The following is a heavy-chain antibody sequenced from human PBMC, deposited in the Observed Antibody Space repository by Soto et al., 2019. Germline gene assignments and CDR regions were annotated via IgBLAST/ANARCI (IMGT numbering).Heavy chain of an antibody. Sequence: EASVKVSCKASGGTFSSYAISWVRQAPGQGLEWMGGIIPIFGRANYAQKFQGRVTITADKSTSTAYMELSSLRSEDTAVYYCARRSQGYSGYDCAFDIWGQGTMVTVSS. V-gene: IGHV1-69*06. CDR2: IIPIFGRA. D-gene: IGHD5-12*01. J-gene: IGHJ3*02. CDR1: GGTFSSYA. CDR3: ARRSQGYSGYDCAFDI.